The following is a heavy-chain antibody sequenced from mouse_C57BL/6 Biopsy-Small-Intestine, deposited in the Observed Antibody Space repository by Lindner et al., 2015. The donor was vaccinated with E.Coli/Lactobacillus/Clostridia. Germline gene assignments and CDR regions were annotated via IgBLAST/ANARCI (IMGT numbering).Heavy chain of an antibody. V-gene: IGHV1-9*01. D-gene: IGHD2-3*01. J-gene: IGHJ3*01. CDR2: IFPGSGST. CDR1: GDTFTGFW. CDR3: TRSSSYDRFAY. Sequence: VQLQESGAELMKPGASVKISCKATGDTFTGFWIEWVKQRPGHGLEWIGEIFPGSGSTSYNEKFKDKATVTADTSSNTAYMQLSSLTTEDSAIYFCTRSSSYDRFAYWGQGTLVTVSA.